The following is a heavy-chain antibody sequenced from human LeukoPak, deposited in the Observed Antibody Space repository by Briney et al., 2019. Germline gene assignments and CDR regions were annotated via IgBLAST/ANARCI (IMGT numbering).Heavy chain of an antibody. D-gene: IGHD3-3*01. CDR2: ISGSGGST. V-gene: IGHV3-23*01. CDR3: AKGAYDFWSGYYDY. CDR1: GFTFSSYA. Sequence: GGSLRLSCAASGFTFSSYAMSWVRQAPGKGLEWVSAISGSGGSTYYADSVKGRFTISRDNSKNTLYLQMNSLRTEDTAVYYCAKGAYDFWSGYYDYWGQGTLVTVSS. J-gene: IGHJ4*02.